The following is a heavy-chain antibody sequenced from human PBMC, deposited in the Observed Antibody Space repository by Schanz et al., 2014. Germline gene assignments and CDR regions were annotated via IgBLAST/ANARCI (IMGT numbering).Heavy chain of an antibody. CDR1: GFTFSSYA. Sequence: QVQLVESGGGVVQPGRSLRLSCAASGFTFSSYAMHWVRQAPGRGLQWVALISYDGGHKYYADSVKGRFAISRDDAQNSVYLQMNSLRAEDTSVYHCVREESYYGAGSYRYWGPGTLVTVSS. V-gene: IGHV3-30*09. J-gene: IGHJ4*02. CDR2: ISYDGGHK. CDR3: VREESYYGAGSYRY. D-gene: IGHD3-10*01.